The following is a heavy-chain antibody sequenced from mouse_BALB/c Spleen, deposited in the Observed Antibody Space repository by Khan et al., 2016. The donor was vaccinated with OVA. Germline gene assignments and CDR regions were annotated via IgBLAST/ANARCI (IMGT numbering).Heavy chain of an antibody. Sequence: VRLQQSGPEVVKPGASVKMSCKASGYTFTSYVMHWVKQKPGQGLEWIGYIYPFNDATKFNEKFNGKATLTSDKSSNTASMALRSLTSEDSAVYYSAPVGSYYVSFVYWGQGTLVTVSA. CDR3: APVGSYYVSFVY. V-gene: IGHV1S136*01. J-gene: IGHJ3*01. CDR1: GYTFTSYV. CDR2: IYPFNDAT. D-gene: IGHD1-1*01.